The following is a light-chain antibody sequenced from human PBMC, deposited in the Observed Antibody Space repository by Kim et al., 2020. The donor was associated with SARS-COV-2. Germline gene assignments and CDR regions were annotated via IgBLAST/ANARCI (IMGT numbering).Light chain of an antibody. Sequence: SYELTQPPSVSVAPGETSRITCGETSIGSRLVHWYQQTPGQTPVLVAYDSSDRPSGIPERFSGSNSGNTATLTISRVEAGDEADYYCQVWDGVTDHVVFG. CDR1: SIGSRL. CDR2: DSS. V-gene: IGLV3-21*02. J-gene: IGLJ2*01. CDR3: QVWDGVTDHVV.